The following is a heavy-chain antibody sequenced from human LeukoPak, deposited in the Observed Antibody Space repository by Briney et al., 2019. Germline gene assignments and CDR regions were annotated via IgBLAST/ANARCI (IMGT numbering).Heavy chain of an antibody. CDR1: GYTFTTYA. Sequence: ASVKVSCKASGYTFTTYAMNWVRQAPGQGLEWMGAINTNSGNPHYAQRFTGRFVFSLDTSVTTAYLQINSLKPGDTAVYYCAIQPFYWGQGTLVSVSP. V-gene: IGHV7-4-1*02. CDR2: INTNSGNP. D-gene: IGHD2-2*01. J-gene: IGHJ4*02. CDR3: AIQPFY.